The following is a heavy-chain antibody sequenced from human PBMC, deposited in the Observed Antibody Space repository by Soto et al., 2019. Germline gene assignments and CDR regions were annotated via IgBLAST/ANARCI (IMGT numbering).Heavy chain of an antibody. V-gene: IGHV4-38-2*02. J-gene: IGHJ4*02. CDR3: ARDTFGGSYAYFDY. Sequence: SETLSLTCAVSGYSISSGYYWGWIRQPPGKGLEWIGSIYHSGSTYYNPSLKSRVTISVDTSKNQFSLKLSSVTAADTAVYYCARDTFGGSYAYFDYWGQGXLVTVYS. CDR2: IYHSGST. CDR1: GYSISSGYY. D-gene: IGHD1-26*01.